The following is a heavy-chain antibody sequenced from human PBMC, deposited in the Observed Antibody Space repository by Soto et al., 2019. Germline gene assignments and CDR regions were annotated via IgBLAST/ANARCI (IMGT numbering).Heavy chain of an antibody. D-gene: IGHD3-10*01. J-gene: IGHJ4*02. V-gene: IGHV3-30-3*01. CDR3: ARDPIWFGELWALDY. CDR1: GFTFSSYA. CDR2: ISYDGSNK. Sequence: PGGSLRLSCAASGFTFSSYAMHWVRQAPGKGLEWVAVISYDGSNKYYADSVKGRFTISRDNSKNTLYLQMNSLRAEDTAVYYCARDPIWFGELWALDYWGQGTLVTVSS.